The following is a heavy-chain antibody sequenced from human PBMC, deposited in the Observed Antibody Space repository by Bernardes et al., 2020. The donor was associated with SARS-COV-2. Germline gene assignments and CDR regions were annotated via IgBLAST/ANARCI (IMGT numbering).Heavy chain of an antibody. CDR2: IRSKPKGYVT. J-gene: IGHJ4*02. CDR3: TGDYLY. CDR1: GFNFSGSA. D-gene: IGHD4-17*01. Sequence: GGSLRLSCAASGFNFSGSAIQWVRQPSGKGLEWIGRIRSKPKGYVTTYAASLKGRFVISRDDSRNTAYLQIHSLKIEDTAVYYCTGDYLYWDQGTLVSVSS. V-gene: IGHV3-73*01.